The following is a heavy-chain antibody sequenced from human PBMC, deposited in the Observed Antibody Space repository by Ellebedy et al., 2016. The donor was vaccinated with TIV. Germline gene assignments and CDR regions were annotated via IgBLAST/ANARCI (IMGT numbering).Heavy chain of an antibody. V-gene: IGHV3-21*01. D-gene: IGHD3-3*01. J-gene: IGHJ4*02. CDR1: GFKFNTYS. CDR3: VRASGFDSFFDF. Sequence: PGGSLRLSCVASGFKFNTYSMNWVRQAPGKGLEWVSFISSSSSYILYADSVKGRFSISRDNARSSVFLQLSGLRDDDTAVYFCVRASGFDSFFDFWGQGTLVTVSS. CDR2: ISSSSSYI.